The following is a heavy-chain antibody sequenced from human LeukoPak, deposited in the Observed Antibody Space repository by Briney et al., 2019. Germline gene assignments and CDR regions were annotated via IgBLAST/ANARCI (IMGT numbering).Heavy chain of an antibody. Sequence: GESLKISCKGSGFSFTNYWIGWVRQMPGKGLEWMGIIYPGDSHTRYNPSFQGQVTLSADKSISTAYLQWSSLKASDTAMYYCARSSTNWFDPWGQGTLVTVSS. CDR3: ARSSTNWFDP. CDR2: IYPGDSHT. V-gene: IGHV5-51*01. J-gene: IGHJ5*02. D-gene: IGHD2-8*01. CDR1: GFSFTNYW.